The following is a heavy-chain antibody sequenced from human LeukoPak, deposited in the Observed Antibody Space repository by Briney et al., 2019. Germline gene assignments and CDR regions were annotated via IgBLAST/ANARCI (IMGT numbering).Heavy chain of an antibody. CDR3: ARESWYPYFDY. V-gene: IGHV3-23*01. CDR2: ISAGGIYT. Sequence: GGSLRLSCAASGFTFSSYGMSWVRQPPGKGLEWVSAISAGGIYTYYADSVKGRFTISRDNSKNTLHLQMNSLRAEDTAVYYCARESWYPYFDYWGRGTLVTVSS. CDR1: GFTFSSYG. D-gene: IGHD6-13*01. J-gene: IGHJ4*02.